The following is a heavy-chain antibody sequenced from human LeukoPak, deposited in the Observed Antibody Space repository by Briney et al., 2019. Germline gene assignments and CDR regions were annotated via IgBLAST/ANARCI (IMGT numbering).Heavy chain of an antibody. J-gene: IGHJ4*02. D-gene: IGHD3-22*01. V-gene: IGHV4-4*07. CDR1: GASVTSHH. Sequence: SGTLSLTCAVSGASVTSHHWAWIRQPAGKGLEWVGRVHFSGSTNYNPSLRSRVAISLDKSKNELSLTLKSVSAADTAVYYTRDESSRDDSGGYHYWGRGVLVTVSS. CDR3: RDESSRDDSGGYHY. CDR2: VHFSGST.